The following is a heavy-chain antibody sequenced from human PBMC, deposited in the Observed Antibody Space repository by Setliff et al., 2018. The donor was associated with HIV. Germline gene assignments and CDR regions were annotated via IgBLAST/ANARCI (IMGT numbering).Heavy chain of an antibody. CDR2: IKHSGNI. J-gene: IGHJ5*02. V-gene: IGHV4-38-2*01. CDR3: ARIQWLVPGGWFDP. CDR1: GYSISSNYY. D-gene: IGHD6-19*01. Sequence: SETLSLTCAVSGYSISSNYYWGWIRQSPGKGLEWIGSIKHSGNIYYNSSLKSRISVSRDTSKNQFFLKLSSVTAADTAVYYCARIQWLVPGGWFDPWGQGTLVTVSS.